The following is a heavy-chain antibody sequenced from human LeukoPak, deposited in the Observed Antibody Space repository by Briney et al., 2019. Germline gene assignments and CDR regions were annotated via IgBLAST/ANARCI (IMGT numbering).Heavy chain of an antibody. J-gene: IGHJ4*02. V-gene: IGHV4-59*01. D-gene: IGHD6-19*01. Sequence: SETLSLTCTVSGRSISSYYWSWIRQPPGKGLEWIGYIYYSGSTNYNPSLKSRVTISVDTSKNQFSLKLSSVTAADTAVYYCARVGYSSGWFDYWGQGTLVTVSS. CDR3: ARVGYSSGWFDY. CDR1: GRSISSYY. CDR2: IYYSGST.